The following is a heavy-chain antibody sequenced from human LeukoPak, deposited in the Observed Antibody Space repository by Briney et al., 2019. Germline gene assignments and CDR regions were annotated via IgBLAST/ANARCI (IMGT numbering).Heavy chain of an antibody. CDR3: ARVCSSTSCYGFGY. CDR1: GYTFTGYY. CDR2: INPNSGGT. V-gene: IGHV1-2*02. J-gene: IGHJ4*02. Sequence: ASVKVSCKASGYTFTGYYMHWVRQAPGQGLEWMGWINPNSGGTNYAQKFQGRVTMTRDTSISTAYMELSRLRSDDTAVYYCARVCSSTSCYGFGYWGQGTLVTVSS. D-gene: IGHD2-2*01.